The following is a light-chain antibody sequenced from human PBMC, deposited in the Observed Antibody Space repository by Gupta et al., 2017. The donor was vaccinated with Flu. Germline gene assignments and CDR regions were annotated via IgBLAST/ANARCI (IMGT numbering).Light chain of an antibody. Sequence: VPIPCTGDYSNIGAGYDVHWYQQVPGAAPQLLIYANTNRPSEVPDRFSGSKSGNSASLAIDGLQVEDEARYYCQSYDTSLSASLFGGGTELTV. CDR2: ANT. CDR1: YSNIGAGYD. CDR3: QSYDTSLSASL. V-gene: IGLV1-40*01. J-gene: IGLJ3*02.